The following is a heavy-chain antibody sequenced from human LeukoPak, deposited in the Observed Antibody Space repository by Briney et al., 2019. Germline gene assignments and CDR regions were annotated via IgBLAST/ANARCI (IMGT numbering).Heavy chain of an antibody. CDR1: GYSISSGYY. D-gene: IGHD3-22*01. V-gene: IGHV4-38-2*02. Sequence: SETLSLTCTVSGYSISSGYYWGWIRPPPGKGLEWIGIIYHSGSTYYNPSLKSRVTISVDTSKNQFSLKLSSVTAADTAVYYCARDTDYYDSSGYAVDAFDIWGQGTMVTVSS. CDR2: IYHSGST. CDR3: ARDTDYYDSSGYAVDAFDI. J-gene: IGHJ3*02.